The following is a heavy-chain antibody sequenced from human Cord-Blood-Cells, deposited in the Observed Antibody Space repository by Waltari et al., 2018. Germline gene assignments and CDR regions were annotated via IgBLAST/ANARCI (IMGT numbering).Heavy chain of an antibody. D-gene: IGHD6-6*01. V-gene: IGHV3-7*01. J-gene: IGHJ3*02. Sequence: EVQLVESGGGLVQPGGSLSLPCAASGFTFSSYWMSWVRQAPGKGLEWVANIKQDGSEKYYVDSVKGRFTISRDNAKNSLYLQMNSLRAEDTAVYYCARIRIVRAFDIWGQGTMVTVSS. CDR2: IKQDGSEK. CDR1: GFTFSSYW. CDR3: ARIRIVRAFDI.